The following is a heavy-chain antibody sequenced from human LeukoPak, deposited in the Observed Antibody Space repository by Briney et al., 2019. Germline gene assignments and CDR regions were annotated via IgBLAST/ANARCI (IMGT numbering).Heavy chain of an antibody. CDR2: IIPILGIA. CDR1: GGTSSSYA. D-gene: IGHD6-13*01. J-gene: IGHJ4*02. CDR3: ARDWGIEAALRGVNFDY. Sequence: GSSVKVSCKTSGGTSSSYAISWVRQAPGQGLEWMGRIIPILGIADYAQKFQARVTITADKSTSTAYMELSSLRSEDTAIYYCARDWGIEAALRGVNFDYWGQGTLVTVSS. V-gene: IGHV1-69*04.